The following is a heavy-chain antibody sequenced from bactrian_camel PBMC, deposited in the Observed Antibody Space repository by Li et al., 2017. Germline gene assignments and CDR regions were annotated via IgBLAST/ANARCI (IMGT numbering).Heavy chain of an antibody. J-gene: IGHJ6*01. Sequence: HVQLVESGGGLVQPGGSLRLSCAASGFTFSSYWVYWVRQAPGKGLEWVSAINTGGGTTLHADSVRGRFTISRDNAKNTVYLQMNSLKPEYTAVYYCVRPGENGGTFGYWGQGTQVTVS. D-gene: IGHD6*01. CDR1: GFTFSSYW. CDR2: INTGGGTT. CDR3: VRPGENGGTFGY. V-gene: IGHV3S1*01.